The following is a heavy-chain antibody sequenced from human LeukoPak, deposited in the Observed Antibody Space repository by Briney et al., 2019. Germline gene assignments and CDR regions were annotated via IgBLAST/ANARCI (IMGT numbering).Heavy chain of an antibody. J-gene: IGHJ6*03. V-gene: IGHV3-11*04. D-gene: IGHD3-10*01. Sequence: PGGSLRLSCAASGFTFSDYYMSWIRQAPGKGLEWVSYISSTDNTIYYADSVRGRFTISRDNAKNSLYLQMNSLRAEDTAVYYCARSAVSDGYYYYYMDVWGEGTTVTVSS. CDR2: ISSTDNTI. CDR1: GFTFSDYY. CDR3: ARSAVSDGYYYYYMDV.